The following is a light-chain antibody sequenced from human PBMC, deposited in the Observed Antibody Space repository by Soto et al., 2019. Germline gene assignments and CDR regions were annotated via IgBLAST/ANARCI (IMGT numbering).Light chain of an antibody. CDR1: SSDIGIFNY. Sequence: QSALTQPASVSGSPGQSITISCTGTSSDIGIFNYVSWYQQHPGKAPKLIIYEVTNRPSGVSDRFSGSKSGSTASLNISGLQDDDEADYYCSSYTSSSALGVFGGGTKLTVL. J-gene: IGLJ3*02. V-gene: IGLV2-14*01. CDR2: EVT. CDR3: SSYTSSSALGV.